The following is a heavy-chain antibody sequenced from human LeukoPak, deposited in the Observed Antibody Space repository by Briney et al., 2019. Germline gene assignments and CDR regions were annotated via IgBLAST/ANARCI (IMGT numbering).Heavy chain of an antibody. CDR3: AKGYNYAYEY. CDR2: IYSGGST. D-gene: IGHD5-18*01. V-gene: IGHV3-53*01. Sequence: PGGSLSLSCAASGFTVSSSYMSWVRQAPGKGLEWVSLIYSGGSTYYADSVKGRFTISRDNSKNTLYLQMNSLRPEDTAVYYCAKGYNYAYEYWGQGTLVTVSS. J-gene: IGHJ4*02. CDR1: GFTVSSSY.